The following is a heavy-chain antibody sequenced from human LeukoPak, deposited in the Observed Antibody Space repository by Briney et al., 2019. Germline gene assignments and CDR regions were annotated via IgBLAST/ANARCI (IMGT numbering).Heavy chain of an antibody. CDR2: INPKSGGT. CDR3: AREGDSSSSAGYDYYYYYGMDV. V-gene: IGHV1-2*02. J-gene: IGHJ6*02. CDR1: GYTFTGYY. D-gene: IGHD6-6*01. Sequence: RASVKVSCKASGYTFTGYYMHWVRQAPGQGLEWMGWINPKSGGTNYAQKFQGRVTMTRDTSISTAYMELSRLRSDDTAVYYCAREGDSSSSAGYDYYYYYGMDVWGQGTTVTVSS.